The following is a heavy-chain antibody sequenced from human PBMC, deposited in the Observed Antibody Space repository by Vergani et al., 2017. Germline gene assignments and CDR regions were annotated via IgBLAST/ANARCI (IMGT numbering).Heavy chain of an antibody. CDR1: GGSITSSSYY. CDR3: ARTESFILRYFHWAL. J-gene: IGHJ4*02. V-gene: IGHV4-39*01. CDR2: IYHSGGA. D-gene: IGHD3-9*01. Sequence: HLQESGPGLLKASETLSLTCTVSGGSITSSSYYWGWIRQPPGKGLEWIGNIYHSGGAYYNPSLKGRVTISVDTSKNQFSLEVTSVTAADTAIYCCARTESFILRYFHWALWGQGTLVTVSS.